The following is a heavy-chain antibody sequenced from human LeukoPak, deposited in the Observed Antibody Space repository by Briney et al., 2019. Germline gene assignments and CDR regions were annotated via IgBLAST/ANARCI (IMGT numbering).Heavy chain of an antibody. V-gene: IGHV3-21*01. J-gene: IGHJ4*02. Sequence: GGSLRLSCAASGFTFSSYSMNWVRQAPGKGLEWVSSISSSSSYIYYADSVKGRFTISRDNAKDSLYLQMNSLRAEDTAVYYCARVGYSSSWSPSDYWGQGALVTVSS. CDR3: ARVGYSSSWSPSDY. CDR2: ISSSSSYI. CDR1: GFTFSSYS. D-gene: IGHD6-13*01.